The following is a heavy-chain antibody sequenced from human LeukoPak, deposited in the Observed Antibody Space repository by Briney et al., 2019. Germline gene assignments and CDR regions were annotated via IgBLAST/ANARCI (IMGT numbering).Heavy chain of an antibody. CDR3: GASSGWYNSHDY. D-gene: IGHD6-19*01. CDR2: ISGSGGST. CDR1: GFTFSSYA. V-gene: IGHV3-23*01. J-gene: IGHJ4*02. Sequence: GGSLRPSCAASGFTFSSYAMSWVRQAPGKGLEWVSAISGSGGSTYYADSVKGRFTISRDNSKNTLYLQMNSLRAEDTAVYYCGASSGWYNSHDYWGQGTLVTVSS.